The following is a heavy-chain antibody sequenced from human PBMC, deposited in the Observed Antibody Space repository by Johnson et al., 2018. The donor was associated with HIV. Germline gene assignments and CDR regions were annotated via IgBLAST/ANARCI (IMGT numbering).Heavy chain of an antibody. V-gene: IGHV3-66*01. CDR3: ARDGESQQLPLGDAFDI. J-gene: IGHJ3*02. CDR2: LYSGGST. D-gene: IGHD6-13*01. CDR1: GFTVSSNY. Sequence: VQLVESGGGLVQPGGSLRLSCAASGFTVSSNYMNWVRQAPGKGLEWVSVLYSGGSTYYADSVKGRFTISSDNSKNTLYLQMNNLRVEETAVYYCARDGESQQLPLGDAFDIWGQGTMVTVSS.